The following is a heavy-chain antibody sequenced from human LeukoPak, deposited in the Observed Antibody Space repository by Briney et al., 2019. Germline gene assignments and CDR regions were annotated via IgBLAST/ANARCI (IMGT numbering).Heavy chain of an antibody. V-gene: IGHV3-74*01. J-gene: IGHJ4*02. Sequence: GGSLRLSCLASGFAFSAYEMNWVRQAPGKGLVWVSLIYGDGSSTTYADSVKGRFTISRDNAKNTLYLQMNSLRAEDTAVYYCARDGGHGYNFEYWGQGTLVTVSS. CDR1: GFAFSAYE. CDR3: ARDGGHGYNFEY. D-gene: IGHD5-24*01. CDR2: IYGDGSST.